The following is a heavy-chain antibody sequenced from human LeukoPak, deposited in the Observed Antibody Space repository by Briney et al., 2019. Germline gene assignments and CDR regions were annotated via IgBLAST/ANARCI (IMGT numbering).Heavy chain of an antibody. D-gene: IGHD4-17*01. CDR2: ISYDGGNK. CDR3: AKDGDYGDYSFDY. Sequence: GGSLRLSCAASGFTFSSYGMHWVRQAPGKGLEWVAVISYDGGNKYYADSVKGRFTISRDNSKNTLYLQMNSLRAEDTAVYYCAKDGDYGDYSFDYWGQGTLVTVSS. CDR1: GFTFSSYG. J-gene: IGHJ4*02. V-gene: IGHV3-30*18.